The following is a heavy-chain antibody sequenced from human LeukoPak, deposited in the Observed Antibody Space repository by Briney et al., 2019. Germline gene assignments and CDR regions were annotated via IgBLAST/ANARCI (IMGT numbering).Heavy chain of an antibody. V-gene: IGHV1-2*02. Sequence: ASVKVPCKASGYNFINYYIHWVRQAPGQGLEWMGWINPYNGATTYAQKCQGRVTMTRDTSVTTAYMALNRLKSHDTAIYYCAPTDGHTYYFDYWGQGTLVTVSS. CDR1: GYNFINYY. CDR2: INPYNGAT. J-gene: IGHJ4*01. CDR3: APTDGHTYYFDY.